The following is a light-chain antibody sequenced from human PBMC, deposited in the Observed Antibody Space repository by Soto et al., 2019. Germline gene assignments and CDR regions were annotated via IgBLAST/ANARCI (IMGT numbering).Light chain of an antibody. V-gene: IGLV2-11*01. J-gene: IGLJ7*01. Sequence: QSALTQPRSVSGSPGQSVTISCTGTSSDVGGYNYVSWYQQHPGKAPKLMIYDVSKRPSGVPDRFSGSKSGNTASLTISGLQAEDEADYHCCSYAGSEKIFGGGTQLTVL. CDR1: SSDVGGYNY. CDR2: DVS. CDR3: CSYAGSEKI.